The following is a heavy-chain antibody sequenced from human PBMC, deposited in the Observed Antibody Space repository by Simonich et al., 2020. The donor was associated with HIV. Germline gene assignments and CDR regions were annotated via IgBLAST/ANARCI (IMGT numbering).Heavy chain of an antibody. V-gene: IGHV1-2*06. D-gene: IGHD3-3*01. CDR3: ARSRSGPFDAFDI. J-gene: IGHJ3*02. CDR2: FNPNSGGT. Sequence: QVQLVQSGAAVKKPGASVKVSCKASGYTFIGYYMHWVRPAPGQGLEWRGRFNPNSGGTNYAQKFQGRVTMTRDTSISTAYMELSRLRSDDTAVYYCARSRSGPFDAFDIWGQGTMVTVSS. CDR1: GYTFIGYY.